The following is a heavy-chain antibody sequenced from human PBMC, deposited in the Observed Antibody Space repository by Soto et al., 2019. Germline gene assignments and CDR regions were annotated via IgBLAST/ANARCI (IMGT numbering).Heavy chain of an antibody. D-gene: IGHD3-3*01. CDR2: TYYSGST. CDR3: ARGGAGYDFWSGYYEGDNWFDP. J-gene: IGHJ5*02. V-gene: IGHV4-59*01. CDR1: GGSFSGYY. Sequence: PSETLSLTCAVYGGSFSGYYWSWIRQPPGKGLEWIGYTYYSGSTNYNPSLKSRVTISVDTSKNQFSLKLSSVTAADTAVYYCARGGAGYDFWSGYYEGDNWFDPWGQGTLVTVSS.